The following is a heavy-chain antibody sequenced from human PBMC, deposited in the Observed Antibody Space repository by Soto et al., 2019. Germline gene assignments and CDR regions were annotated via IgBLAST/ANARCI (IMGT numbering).Heavy chain of an antibody. J-gene: IGHJ5*01. Sequence: QVQLVQSGAEVKKPGDSVRVSCKASGYTFTRHYIYWVRQAPGEGLEWMGLINPSDYSTLYARNFRGGVTMTREPSTSTGYMELSNLRSEDTAVYYCARRSMYGDYDSWGQGTLVTVSS. V-gene: IGHV1-46*03. CDR2: INPSDYST. CDR1: GYTFTRHY. D-gene: IGHD4-17*01. CDR3: ARRSMYGDYDS.